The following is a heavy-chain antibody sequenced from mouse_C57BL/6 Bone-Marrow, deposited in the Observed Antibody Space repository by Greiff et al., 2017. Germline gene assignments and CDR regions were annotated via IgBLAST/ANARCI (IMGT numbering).Heavy chain of an antibody. Sequence: VQLQESGAELARPGASVKLSCKASGYTFTSYGISWVKQRTGQGLEWIGEIYPRSGNTYYNEKFKGKATLTADKSSSTAYMELRSLTSEDSAVYFCARGGTVYYGNPAWFAYWGQATLVTVSA. CDR3: ARGGTVYYGNPAWFAY. CDR1: GYTFTSYG. CDR2: IYPRSGNT. V-gene: IGHV1-81*01. J-gene: IGHJ3*01. D-gene: IGHD2-1*01.